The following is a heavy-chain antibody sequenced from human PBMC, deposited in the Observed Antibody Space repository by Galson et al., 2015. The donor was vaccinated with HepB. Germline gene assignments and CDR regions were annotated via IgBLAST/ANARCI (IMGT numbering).Heavy chain of an antibody. CDR3: ARDLGGGYSSSDWFDP. D-gene: IGHD6-6*01. CDR2: INPNSGGT. Sequence: SVKVSCKASGYTFTGYHMHWVRQAPGQGLEWMGRINPNSGGTNYAQKFQGRVTMTRDTSISTAYMELSRLRSDDTAVYYCARDLGGGYSSSDWFDPWGQGTLVTVSS. V-gene: IGHV1-2*06. J-gene: IGHJ5*02. CDR1: GYTFTGYH.